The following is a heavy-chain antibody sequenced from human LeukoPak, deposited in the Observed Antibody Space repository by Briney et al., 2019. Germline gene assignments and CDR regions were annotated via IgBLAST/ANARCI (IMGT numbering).Heavy chain of an antibody. D-gene: IGHD4-11*01. J-gene: IGHJ6*03. CDR1: GGSISSGGYY. CDR3: AWSPYHLEDYSKSKWYYYYMDV. CDR2: IYYSGST. V-gene: IGHV4-31*03. Sequence: YPSQTLSLTCTVSGGSISSGGYYWSWIRQHPGKGLEWIGYIYYSGSTYYNPSLKSRVTISVDTSKNQFSLKLSSVTAADTAVYYCAWSPYHLEDYSKSKWYYYYMDVWGKGTTVTVSS.